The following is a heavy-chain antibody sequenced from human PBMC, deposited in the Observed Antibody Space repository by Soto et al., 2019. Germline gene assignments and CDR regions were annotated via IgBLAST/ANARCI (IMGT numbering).Heavy chain of an antibody. CDR2: IYYSGST. CDR3: ARAGVATIYPGNNWFDP. Sequence: QVQLQESGPGLVKPSQTLSLTCTVSGGSISSGDYYWSWIRQPPGKGLEWIGYIYYSGSTYYNPSRKRRVTISVDTSKTQFSLNLSSVTAADTAMYYCARAGVATIYPGNNWFDPWGQGTLVTVSS. V-gene: IGHV4-30-4*01. D-gene: IGHD5-12*01. CDR1: GGSISSGDYY. J-gene: IGHJ5*02.